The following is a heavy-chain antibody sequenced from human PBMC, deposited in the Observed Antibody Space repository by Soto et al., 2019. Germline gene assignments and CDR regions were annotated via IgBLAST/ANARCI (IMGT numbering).Heavy chain of an antibody. V-gene: IGHV1-69*13. CDR3: ARKLTYYYDSSGYYFDY. CDR1: GGTFSSYA. D-gene: IGHD3-22*01. Sequence: SVKVSCKASGGTFSSYAISWVRQAPGQGLEWMGGIIPIFGTANYAQKFQGRVTITADESTSTAYMELSSLRSEDTAVYYCARKLTYYYDSSGYYFDYWGQGTLVTVSS. CDR2: IIPIFGTA. J-gene: IGHJ4*02.